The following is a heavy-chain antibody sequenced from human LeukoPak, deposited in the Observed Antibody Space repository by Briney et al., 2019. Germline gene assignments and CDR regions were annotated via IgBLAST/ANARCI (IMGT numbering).Heavy chain of an antibody. J-gene: IGHJ3*02. D-gene: IGHD2-2*01. CDR3: ARDQGYCSSTSCYAFDI. Sequence: SQTLSLTCTVSGGSISSGGYYWSWIRQPPGEGLEWIGYIYHSGSTYYNPSLKSRVTISVDRSKNQFSLKLSSVTAADTAVYYCARDQGYCSSTSCYAFDIWGQGTMVTVSS. V-gene: IGHV4-30-2*01. CDR2: IYHSGST. CDR1: GGSISSGGYY.